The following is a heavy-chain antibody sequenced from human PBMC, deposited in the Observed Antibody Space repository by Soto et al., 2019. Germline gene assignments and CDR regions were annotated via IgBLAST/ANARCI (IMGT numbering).Heavy chain of an antibody. V-gene: IGHV4-61*01. CDR3: ARASIAARLFDP. D-gene: IGHD6-6*01. CDR1: SFPVSSRMFY. Sequence: EARSPNRPFSSFPVSSRMFYGRWYRQPPGKGLGWIGYIYYSGSTNYNPSLKSRVTISVDTSKNQFSLKLSSVTAADTAVYYCARASIAARLFDPWGQGTLVTVSS. J-gene: IGHJ5*02. CDR2: IYYSGST.